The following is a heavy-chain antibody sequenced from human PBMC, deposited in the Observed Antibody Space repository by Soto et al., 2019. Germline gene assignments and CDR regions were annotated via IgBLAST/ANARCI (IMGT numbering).Heavy chain of an antibody. CDR1: GYTFTSYG. D-gene: IGHD6-19*01. Sequence: ASVKVSCKASGYTFTSYGISWGRRAPGQGLEGMGWISAYNGNTNYAQKLQGRVTMTTDTSTSTAYMELRSLRSDATAVYYCARDSGSGWLSFDYWGQGTLVTVSS. CDR2: ISAYNGNT. CDR3: ARDSGSGWLSFDY. V-gene: IGHV1-18*04. J-gene: IGHJ4*02.